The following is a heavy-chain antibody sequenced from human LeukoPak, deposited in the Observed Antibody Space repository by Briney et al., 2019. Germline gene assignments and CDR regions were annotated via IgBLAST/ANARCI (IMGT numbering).Heavy chain of an antibody. D-gene: IGHD6-19*01. V-gene: IGHV3-7*01. CDR1: GFTFGATW. J-gene: IGHJ1*01. CDR2: IKDGGSAT. Sequence: SGGSLRLSCAASGFTFGATWMSWVRQAPGKGLEWVANIKDGGSATWYVDSMKGRFTVSRDNAKNSPYLQMNGLRAEDTAVYYCARSEAAGTVGNWGQGTLVTVSS. CDR3: ARSEAAGTVGN.